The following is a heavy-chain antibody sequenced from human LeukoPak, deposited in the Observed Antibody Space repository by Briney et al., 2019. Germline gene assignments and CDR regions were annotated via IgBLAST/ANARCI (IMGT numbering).Heavy chain of an antibody. CDR2: ISSSSSYI. J-gene: IGHJ4*02. D-gene: IGHD3-22*01. V-gene: IGHV3-21*01. CDR1: GFTFSSYW. Sequence: PGGSLRLSCAASGFTFSSYWMSWVRQAPGKGLEWVSSISSSSSYIYYADSVKGRFTISRDNAKNSLYLQMNSLRAEDTAVYYCARDDSPYYDSSRNPFDYWGQGTLVTVSS. CDR3: ARDDSPYYDSSRNPFDY.